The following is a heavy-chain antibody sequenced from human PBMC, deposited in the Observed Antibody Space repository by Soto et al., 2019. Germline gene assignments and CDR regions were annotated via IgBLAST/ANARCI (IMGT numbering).Heavy chain of an antibody. Sequence: ASVKVSCKASGYTFTNYYMHWVRQAPRQGLEWMGIINPTTGSTVYAQKFEGRVTMTWVTSTRTVYMELSNLTSEDTAVYYCARDMADSSGYYYGRWGQGTLVTVSS. J-gene: IGHJ4*02. CDR3: ARDMADSSGYYYGR. D-gene: IGHD3-22*01. CDR2: INPTTGST. CDR1: GYTFTNYY. V-gene: IGHV1-46*01.